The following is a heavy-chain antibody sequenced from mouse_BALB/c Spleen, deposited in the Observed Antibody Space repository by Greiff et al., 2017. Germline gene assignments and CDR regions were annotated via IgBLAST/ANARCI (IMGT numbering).Heavy chain of an antibody. D-gene: IGHD1-1*01. CDR2: IRLKSNNYAT. CDR3: TPHYYGSSPAWFAY. Sequence: EVKLMESGGGLVQPGGSMKLSCVASGFTFSNYWMNWVRQSPEKGLEWVAEIRLKSNNYATHYAESVKGRFTISRDDSKSSVYLQMNNLRAEDTGIYYCTPHYYGSSPAWFAYWGQGTLVTVSA. CDR1: GFTFSNYW. V-gene: IGHV6-6*02. J-gene: IGHJ3*01.